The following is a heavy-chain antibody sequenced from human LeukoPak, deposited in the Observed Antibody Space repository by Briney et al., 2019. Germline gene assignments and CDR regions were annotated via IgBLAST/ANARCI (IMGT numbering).Heavy chain of an antibody. V-gene: IGHV1-3*01. J-gene: IGHJ4*02. Sequence: EASVKVSCKASGYTFTSYAMHWVRQAPGQRLEWMGWINAGNGNTKYSQKFQGRVTITRDTSASTAYMELSSLRSEDTAVYYCARANTYYDFWSGSMYYFDYWGQGTLVTVSS. CDR2: INAGNGNT. CDR1: GYTFTSYA. D-gene: IGHD3-3*01. CDR3: ARANTYYDFWSGSMYYFDY.